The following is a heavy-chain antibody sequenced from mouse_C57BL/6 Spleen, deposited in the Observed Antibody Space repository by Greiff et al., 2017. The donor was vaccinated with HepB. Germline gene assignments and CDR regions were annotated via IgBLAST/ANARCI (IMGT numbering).Heavy chain of an antibody. V-gene: IGHV5-17*01. J-gene: IGHJ4*01. CDR2: ISSGSSTI. CDR3: AGGDSNHYAMDY. Sequence: EVKVVESGGGLVKPGGSLKLSCAASGFTFSDYGMHWVRQAPEKGLEWVAYISSGSSTIYYADTVKGRFTNSRDNAKNTLFLQMTSLRSEDTAMYYCAGGDSNHYAMDYWGQGTSVTVSS. CDR1: GFTFSDYG. D-gene: IGHD2-5*01.